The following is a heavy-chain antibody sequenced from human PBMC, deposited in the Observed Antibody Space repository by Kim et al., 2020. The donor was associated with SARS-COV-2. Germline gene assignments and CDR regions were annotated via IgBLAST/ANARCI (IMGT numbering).Heavy chain of an antibody. Sequence: GGSLRLSCAASGLPFRNYGMHWVRQAPGKGLEWVADISYDGTIQYYGDSVEGRFTISRDNSKNTLYLQMNSLRLKDTAVYNCAKGPIAVVPGGKMWLDPWGQGTLVTVSS. CDR2: ISYDGTIQ. J-gene: IGHJ5*02. CDR1: GLPFRNYG. D-gene: IGHD2-2*01. V-gene: IGHV3-30*18. CDR3: AKGPIAVVPGGKMWLDP.